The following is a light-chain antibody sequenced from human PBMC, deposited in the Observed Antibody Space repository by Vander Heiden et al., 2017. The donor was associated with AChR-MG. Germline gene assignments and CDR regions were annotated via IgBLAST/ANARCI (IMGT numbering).Light chain of an antibody. CDR2: ANS. V-gene: IGLV1-40*01. Sequence: QSVLTQPPSVSGAPGQRVTLSCTGNSSNIGAGHLVHWYQQLPVRAPKLHSYANSNRPSGVPDRFSGSKSGTSASLAITGLQAEDEADYYCQSYDNSLSGLGFGGGTRLNV. CDR3: QSYDNSLSGLG. J-gene: IGLJ3*02. CDR1: SSNIGAGHL.